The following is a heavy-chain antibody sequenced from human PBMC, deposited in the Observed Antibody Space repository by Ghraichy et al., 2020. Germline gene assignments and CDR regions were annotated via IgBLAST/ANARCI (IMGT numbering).Heavy chain of an antibody. CDR1: GFTFSSYA. J-gene: IGHJ3*02. V-gene: IGHV3-23*01. CDR3: AKNMIIVVITRGAFDI. Sequence: AASGFTFSSYAMSWVRQAPGKGLEWVSAISASGESTFYADSVKGRFTISRDNSKNTLYLQMNSLRAEDTAVYYCAKNMIIVVITRGAFDIWGQGTMVTVS. D-gene: IGHD3-22*01. CDR2: ISASGEST.